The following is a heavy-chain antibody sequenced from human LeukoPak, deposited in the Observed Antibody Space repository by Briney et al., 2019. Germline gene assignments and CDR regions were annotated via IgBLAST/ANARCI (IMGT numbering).Heavy chain of an antibody. CDR3: AKASKHSGCWFGELRTYYYYGMDV. V-gene: IGHV3-23*01. Sequence: GGSLRLSCAASGFTFSSYAMSWVRQAPGKGLEWVSAISGSGGSTYYADSVKGRFTISRDNSKNTLYLQMNSLRAEDTAVYYCAKASKHSGCWFGELRTYYYYGMDVWGQGTTVTVSS. CDR1: GFTFSSYA. D-gene: IGHD3-10*01. J-gene: IGHJ6*02. CDR2: ISGSGGST.